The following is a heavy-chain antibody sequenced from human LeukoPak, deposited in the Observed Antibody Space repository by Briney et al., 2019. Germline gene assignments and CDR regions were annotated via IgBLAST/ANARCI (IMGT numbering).Heavy chain of an antibody. CDR1: GGSISPYY. CDR2: VYYSGST. CDR3: ARGGGSGRGNWFDP. D-gene: IGHD3-10*01. J-gene: IGHJ5*02. V-gene: IGHV4-59*01. Sequence: SSETLSLTCTVSGGSISPYYWSWIRQPPGKGLEWIGYVYYSGSTNYNPSLKSRVTISVDTSKSQFSLKLTSVTAADTAVYYCARGGGSGRGNWFDPWGQGSLVIVSS.